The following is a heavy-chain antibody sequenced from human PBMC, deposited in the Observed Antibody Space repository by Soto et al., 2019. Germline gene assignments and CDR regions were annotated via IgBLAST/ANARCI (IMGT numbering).Heavy chain of an antibody. CDR1: GGAFSSNA. D-gene: IGHD6-19*01. CDR2: ISPIFGSA. V-gene: IGHV1-69*13. CDR3: AKVRYSSPMGYYYGMDV. J-gene: IGHJ6*02. Sequence: SVKVSCKAFGGAFSSNAISWMRQAPGQGLEWIGTISPIFGSAAYAQKFQGRVTITADESTSTSYMEVNNLRSEDTAVYYCAKVRYSSPMGYYYGMDVWGQGTTVTVSS.